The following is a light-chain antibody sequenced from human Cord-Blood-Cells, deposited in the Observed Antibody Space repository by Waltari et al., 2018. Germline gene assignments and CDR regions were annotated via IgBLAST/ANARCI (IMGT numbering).Light chain of an antibody. CDR1: QDISNY. CDR3: QQYDNLRDGVT. CDR2: DAS. V-gene: IGKV1-33*01. Sequence: DIQMTQSPSSLSASVGDRVTITCQASQDISNYLNWYQQKPGKAPKLLIYDASNLETGVPSRFSGSGSGTDFTFPISSLQPEDIATYYCQQYDNLRDGVTFGGGTKVEIK. J-gene: IGKJ4*01.